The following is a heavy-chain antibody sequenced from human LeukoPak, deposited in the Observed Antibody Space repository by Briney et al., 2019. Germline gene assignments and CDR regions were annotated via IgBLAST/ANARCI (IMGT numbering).Heavy chain of an antibody. CDR2: ISYDGSNK. J-gene: IGHJ4*02. V-gene: IGHV3-30-3*01. CDR3: ARADLIVVVPAAIYY. D-gene: IGHD2-2*02. Sequence: PGGSLRLSCAASGFTFSSYAMHWVRQAPGKGLEWVAVISYDGSNKYYADSVKGRFTISRGNSKNTLYLQMNSLRAEDTAVYYCARADLIVVVPAAIYYWGQGTLVTVSS. CDR1: GFTFSSYA.